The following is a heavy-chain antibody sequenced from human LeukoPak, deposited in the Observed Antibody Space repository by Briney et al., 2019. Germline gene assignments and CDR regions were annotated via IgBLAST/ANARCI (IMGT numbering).Heavy chain of an antibody. Sequence: GGSLRLSCAASGFTFSSYAMSWVRQAPGKGLEWVSAISGSGGSTYYADSVKGRFTISRDNSKNTLYLQMNSLRAEDTAVYYCAKDGGYSYGYGNWFDPWGQGTQVTVSS. CDR2: ISGSGGST. CDR1: GFTFSSYA. J-gene: IGHJ5*02. V-gene: IGHV3-23*01. D-gene: IGHD5-18*01. CDR3: AKDGGYSYGYGNWFDP.